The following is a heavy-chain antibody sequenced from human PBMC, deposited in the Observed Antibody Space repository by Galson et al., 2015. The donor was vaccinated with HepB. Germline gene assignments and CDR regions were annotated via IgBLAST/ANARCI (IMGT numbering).Heavy chain of an antibody. CDR3: ARDGGGLAAAGSEEGYFDY. D-gene: IGHD6-13*01. Sequence: SLRLSCAASGFTFSDYSMDWVRQTPGKGLEWVAVISDDGSNKDYADSVKGRFTISRDNSKNTLYLQMNSLRAEDTALYYCARDGGGLAAAGSEEGYFDYWGQGTLVTVSS. J-gene: IGHJ4*02. CDR2: ISDDGSNK. V-gene: IGHV3-30-3*01. CDR1: GFTFSDYS.